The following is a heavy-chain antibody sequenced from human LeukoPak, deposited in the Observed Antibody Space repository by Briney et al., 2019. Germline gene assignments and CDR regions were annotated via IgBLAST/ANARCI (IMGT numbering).Heavy chain of an antibody. D-gene: IGHD1-26*01. CDR1: EYPFTGYN. CDR3: EIDVSRASCLYYYGVDI. CDR2: INPNSGGT. Sequence: ALGKLSCKPSEYPFTGYNMPWVRLAPGQGLEWMGWINPNSGGTSYAQKFQGRVTMTRDTSISTAYMELSRLRTDDAAVYCWEIDVSRASCLYYYGVDIWGQGTTVTVSS. J-gene: IGHJ6*02. V-gene: IGHV1-2*02.